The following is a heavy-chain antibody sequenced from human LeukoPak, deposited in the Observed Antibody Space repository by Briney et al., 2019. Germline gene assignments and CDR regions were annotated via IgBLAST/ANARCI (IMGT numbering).Heavy chain of an antibody. CDR1: GFTFSSYG. Sequence: GGSLRLSCAASGFTFSSYGMHWVRQAPGKGLEWVAFIRYDGSNKYYAGSVKGRFTISRDNSKNTLYLQMNSLRAEDTAVYYCAKDSRTTVNPWGQGTLVTVSS. CDR2: IRYDGSNK. CDR3: AKDSRTTVNP. D-gene: IGHD4-17*01. V-gene: IGHV3-30*02. J-gene: IGHJ5*02.